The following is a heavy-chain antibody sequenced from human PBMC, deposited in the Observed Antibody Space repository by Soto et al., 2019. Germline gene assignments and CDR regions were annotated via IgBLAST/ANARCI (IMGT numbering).Heavy chain of an antibody. CDR3: ARIRESVAGTNGADYYYYYGMDV. V-gene: IGHV3-33*01. Sequence: GGSLRLSCAASGFTFSSYGMHWVRQAPGKGLEWVAVIWYDGSNKYYADSVKGPFTISRDNSKNTLNLQMNSLRAEDTAVYYCARIRESVAGTNGADYYYYYGMDVWGQGTTVTVSS. D-gene: IGHD6-19*01. CDR1: GFTFSSYG. J-gene: IGHJ6*02. CDR2: IWYDGSNK.